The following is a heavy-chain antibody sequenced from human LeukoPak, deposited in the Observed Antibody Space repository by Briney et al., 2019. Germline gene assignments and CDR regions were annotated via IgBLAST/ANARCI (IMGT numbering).Heavy chain of an antibody. J-gene: IGHJ4*02. Sequence: SETLSLTCTVAGGSISSYHWSWIRQPAGKGLEWIGRIYTSGSTNYNPSLKSRVTMSVDASKNQFSLKLSSVTAADTAVYYCARVPFNSSSWYTFDYWGQGTLVTVSS. V-gene: IGHV4-4*07. CDR3: ARVPFNSSSWYTFDY. CDR2: IYTSGST. D-gene: IGHD6-13*01. CDR1: GGSISSYH.